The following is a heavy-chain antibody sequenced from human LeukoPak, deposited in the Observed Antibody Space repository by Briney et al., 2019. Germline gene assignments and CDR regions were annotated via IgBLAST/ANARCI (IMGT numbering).Heavy chain of an antibody. CDR3: ARQRLLYFFDY. Sequence: GGSLRDSGAVSGFTASSEDMTWVRQAPGKGLEWVSVIYSRGTTSYRDSVKGRFTISRDFSNNTVYLQMNNLTAEDTAIYYCARQRLLYFFDYWGPGRLVSVSS. V-gene: IGHV3-66*04. CDR2: IYSRGTT. J-gene: IGHJ4*02. D-gene: IGHD3-10*01. CDR1: GFTASSED.